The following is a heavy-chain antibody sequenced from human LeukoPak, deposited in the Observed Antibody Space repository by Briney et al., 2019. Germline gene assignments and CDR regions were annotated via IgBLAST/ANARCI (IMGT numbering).Heavy chain of an antibody. CDR3: ASGDQGLYGSGSYYN. Sequence: PSETLSLTCAVYGGSFSGYYWSWIRQPPGKGLEWIGEINHSGSTNYNPSLKSRVTISVDTSKNQFSLKLSSVTAADTAVYYCASGDQGLYGSGSYYNWGQGTLVTVSS. D-gene: IGHD3-10*01. CDR1: GGSFSGYY. J-gene: IGHJ4*02. V-gene: IGHV4-34*01. CDR2: INHSGST.